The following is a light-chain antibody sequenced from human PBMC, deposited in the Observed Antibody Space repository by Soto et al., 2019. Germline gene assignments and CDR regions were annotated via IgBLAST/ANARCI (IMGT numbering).Light chain of an antibody. V-gene: IGLV2-14*02. CDR3: TSFAPGRIYV. CDR2: EVS. CDR1: TSNVGSNL. Sequence: QSVLAQPPSASGTPGQRVTISCSGSTSNVGSNLASWYQQHPGRAPKLIIYEVSHRFSGLSYRFSGSKSGNTASLTISGLQAEDEGDYYCTSFAPGRIYVFGSGTKVTVL. J-gene: IGLJ1*01.